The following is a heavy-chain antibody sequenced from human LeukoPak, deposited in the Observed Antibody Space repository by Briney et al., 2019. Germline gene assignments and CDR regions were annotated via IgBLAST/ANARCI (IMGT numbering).Heavy chain of an antibody. V-gene: IGHV1-18*01. CDR2: ISAYNGNT. J-gene: IGHJ6*02. Sequence: ASAKVSCKASGYTFTSYGISWVRQAPGQGLEWMGWISAYNGNTNYAQKLQGRVTMTTDTSTSTAYMELRSLRSDDTAVYYCARFGVVTKYYYYGMDVWGQGTTVTVSS. CDR1: GYTFTSYG. D-gene: IGHD3-3*01. CDR3: ARFGVVTKYYYYGMDV.